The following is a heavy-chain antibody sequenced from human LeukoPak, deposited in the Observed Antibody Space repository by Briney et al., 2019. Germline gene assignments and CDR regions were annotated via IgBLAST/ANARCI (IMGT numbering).Heavy chain of an antibody. CDR3: AELGITMIGGV. CDR2: ISSSGSTI. Sequence: GGSLRLSCAVSGFTFNNYEMNWVRQAPGKGLEWISYISSSGSTIYYADSVKGRFTISRDNAKNSLYLQMNSLRAEDTAVYYCAELGITMIGGVWGKGTTVTISS. V-gene: IGHV3-48*03. D-gene: IGHD3-10*02. CDR1: GFTFNNYE. J-gene: IGHJ6*04.